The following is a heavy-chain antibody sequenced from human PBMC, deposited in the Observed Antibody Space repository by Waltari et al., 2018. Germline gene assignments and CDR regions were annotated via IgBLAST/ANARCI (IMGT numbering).Heavy chain of an antibody. V-gene: IGHV4-38-2*01. Sequence: QVQLQESGPGLVKPSETLSLTCAVSGYSISSGYYWGWIRQPPGKGLEWIGSIYHSGCTYYNPSPKSRVTRSVDTSKNQFSLKLSSVTAADTAVYYCARTPYLHDAFDIWGQGTMVTVSS. CDR1: GYSISSGYY. CDR3: ARTPYLHDAFDI. D-gene: IGHD3-10*01. CDR2: IYHSGCT. J-gene: IGHJ3*02.